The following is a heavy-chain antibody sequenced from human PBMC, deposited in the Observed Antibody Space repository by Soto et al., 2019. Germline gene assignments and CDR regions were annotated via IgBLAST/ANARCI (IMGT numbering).Heavy chain of an antibody. J-gene: IGHJ4*02. CDR1: GFTFSNYI. D-gene: IGHD3-10*01. V-gene: IGHV3-30-3*01. CDR2: ILHDGNNK. CDR3: ARDDGGGSYCDLGY. Sequence: QVQLVESGGGVVQPGRSLRLSCAASGFTFSNYIMHWVRQAPGKGLEWVAIILHDGNNKYYADSVKGRFTISRDNSKNKLYLQMNSLRTEDTAIYYCARDDGGGSYCDLGYWGQGTLVTVSS.